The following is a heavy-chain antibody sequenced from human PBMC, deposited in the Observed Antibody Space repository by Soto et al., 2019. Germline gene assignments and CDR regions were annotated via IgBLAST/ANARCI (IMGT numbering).Heavy chain of an antibody. Sequence: GASVNVTGKDSGYTFTIYGISWVRQAPGQGLEGMGWISTYIGNTHYAQKFQGRVTMTTDTSTTTAYLELRSLRSDDTAVYYCARDDVGYCSNGVCYTKPLDYWGQGALVTVS. CDR2: ISTYIGNT. J-gene: IGHJ4*02. V-gene: IGHV1-18*01. CDR3: ARDDVGYCSNGVCYTKPLDY. D-gene: IGHD2-8*01. CDR1: GYTFTIYG.